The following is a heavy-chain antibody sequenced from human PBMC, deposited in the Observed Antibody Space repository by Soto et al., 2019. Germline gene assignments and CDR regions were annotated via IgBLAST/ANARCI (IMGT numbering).Heavy chain of an antibody. J-gene: IGHJ4*02. V-gene: IGHV3-7*01. CDR2: IKQDGSEK. CDR3: ARDYQPAEGFDY. Sequence: EVQLVESGGGLVQPGGSVRLSCAASGFTFSSYWMSWVRQAPGKGLEWVANIKQDGSEKYYVDSVKGRFTISRDNAKNSLYLQVNSLTAEDTSVYYCARDYQPAEGFDYWGQGTLVTVSS. CDR1: GFTFSSYW. D-gene: IGHD3-16*02.